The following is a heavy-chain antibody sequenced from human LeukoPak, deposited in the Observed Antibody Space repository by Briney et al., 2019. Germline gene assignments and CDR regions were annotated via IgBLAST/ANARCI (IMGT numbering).Heavy chain of an antibody. Sequence: GGSLRLSCAASGFIFSDYYMTWIRQAPGKGLEWVSTIKGTGLTTYYADSVKGRFTISRDNAKNSLFLQMTSLRADDTAIYYCARAGELRYMDVWGKGTAVTVSS. CDR2: IKGTGLTT. D-gene: IGHD3-16*01. CDR1: GFIFSDYY. V-gene: IGHV3-11*04. CDR3: ARAGELRYMDV. J-gene: IGHJ6*03.